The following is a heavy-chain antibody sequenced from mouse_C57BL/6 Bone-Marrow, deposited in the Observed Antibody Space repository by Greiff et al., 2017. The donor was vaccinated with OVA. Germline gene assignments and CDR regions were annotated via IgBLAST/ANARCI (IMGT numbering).Heavy chain of an antibody. CDR1: EYEFPSHD. CDR3: ARRGVTTLYYAMDY. Sequence: DVKLVESGGGLVQPGESLKLSCESNEYEFPSHDMSWVRKTPEKRLELVAAINSDGGSTYYPDTMERRFIISRDNTKKTLYLQMSSLRSEDTALYYCARRGVTTLYYAMDYWGQGTSVTVSS. V-gene: IGHV5-2*03. D-gene: IGHD2-2*01. CDR2: INSDGGST. J-gene: IGHJ4*01.